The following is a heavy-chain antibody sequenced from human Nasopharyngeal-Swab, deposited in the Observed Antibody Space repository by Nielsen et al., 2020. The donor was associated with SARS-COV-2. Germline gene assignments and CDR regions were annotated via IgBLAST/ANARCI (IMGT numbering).Heavy chain of an antibody. V-gene: IGHV3-30*18. Sequence: GESLKISCAAPGFTFFSYGMHWVRQAPGKGLVWVAVISYDGSNKYYADSVKGRFTISRDNSKNTLYLQMNSLRAEDTAVYYCAKDLGYDSSCYYGVLDYWGQGTLVTVSS. D-gene: IGHD3-22*01. CDR2: ISYDGSNK. CDR3: AKDLGYDSSCYYGVLDY. J-gene: IGHJ4*02. CDR1: GFTFFSYG.